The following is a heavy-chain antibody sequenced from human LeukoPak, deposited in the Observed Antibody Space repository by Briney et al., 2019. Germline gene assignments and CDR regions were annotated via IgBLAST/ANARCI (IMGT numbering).Heavy chain of an antibody. CDR2: INHSGST. J-gene: IGHJ6*02. CDR1: GGSISSGGYS. V-gene: IGHV4-34*01. D-gene: IGHD3-16*02. Sequence: SETLSLTCAVSGGSISSGGYSWSWIRQPPGKGLEWIGEINHSGSTNYNPSLKSRVTISVDTSKNQFSLKLSSVTAADTAVYYCARGGLGGYRYYYYYGMDVWGQGTTVTVSS. CDR3: ARGGLGGYRYYYYYGMDV.